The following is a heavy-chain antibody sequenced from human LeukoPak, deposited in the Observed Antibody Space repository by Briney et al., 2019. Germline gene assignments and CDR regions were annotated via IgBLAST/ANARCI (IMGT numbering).Heavy chain of an antibody. CDR2: IRYDGSNK. J-gene: IGHJ3*02. CDR1: GFTFSSYG. D-gene: IGHD2-2*01. V-gene: IGHV3-30*02. Sequence: PGGSLRLSCAASGFTFSSYGMHWVRQAPGKGLEWVAFIRYDGSNKYYADSVKGRFTISRDNSKNTLYLQMNSLRAEDTAVYYCAKGTRYGPAAISPALDIWGQGTMVTVSS. CDR3: AKGTRYGPAAISPALDI.